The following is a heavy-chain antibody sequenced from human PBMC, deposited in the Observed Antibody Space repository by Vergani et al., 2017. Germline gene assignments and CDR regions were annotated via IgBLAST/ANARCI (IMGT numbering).Heavy chain of an antibody. CDR3: VKDIAASGNYWYFDL. Sequence: EVQLVESGGGLEQPGRSLRLSCRASGFTFTDYGISWVRQAPGKGLEWVGFVRNKEDGGTPEHAASVKGRFTISRDDSKAIAYLQMNSLRAEDTALYYCVKDIAASGNYWYFDLWGRGTLVTVSS. CDR2: VRNKEDGGTP. CDR1: GFTFTDYG. J-gene: IGHJ2*01. V-gene: IGHV3-49*04. D-gene: IGHD6-13*01.